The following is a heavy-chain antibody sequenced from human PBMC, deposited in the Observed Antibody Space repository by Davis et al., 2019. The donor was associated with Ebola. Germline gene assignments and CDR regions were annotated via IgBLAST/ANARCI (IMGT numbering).Heavy chain of an antibody. CDR2: ISNDGGAI. Sequence: GESLKISCAASGFTFSDSAVSWVRQAPGNGLEWVSTISNDGGAIYYADSVRGRFTISRDNAKNSLYLQMNSLRAEDTAVYYCAREYCSSTSCYFDYWGQGTQVTVSS. D-gene: IGHD2-2*01. CDR3: AREYCSSTSCYFDY. J-gene: IGHJ4*02. V-gene: IGHV3-23*01. CDR1: GFTFSDSA.